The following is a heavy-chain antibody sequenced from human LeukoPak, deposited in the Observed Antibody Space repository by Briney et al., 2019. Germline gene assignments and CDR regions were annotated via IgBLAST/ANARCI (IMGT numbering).Heavy chain of an antibody. CDR2: MNPNSGGT. Sequence: ASVKVSCKASGYTFPGYDMHWVRQAPGQGLEWMGWMNPNSGGTNYAQKFQGRVAMTRDTSISTAYMELSRLRSDDTAVYYCARGPITRYSSSWYYYWGQGALVTVSS. J-gene: IGHJ4*02. CDR1: GYTFPGYD. CDR3: ARGPITRYSSSWYYY. D-gene: IGHD6-13*01. V-gene: IGHV1-2*02.